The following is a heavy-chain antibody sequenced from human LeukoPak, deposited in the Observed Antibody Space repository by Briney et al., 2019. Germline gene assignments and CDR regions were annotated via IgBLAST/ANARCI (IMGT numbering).Heavy chain of an antibody. CDR1: GYTFTSYG. Sequence: GASVKVSCKASGYTFTSYGISWVRQAPGQGLEWMGWISAYNGNTNYAQKLQGRVTMSTDTSTSTAYMELRSLRSEDTAVYYCARLISGIAARYSPDWFDPWGQGTLVTVSS. CDR3: ARLISGIAARYSPDWFDP. D-gene: IGHD6-6*01. J-gene: IGHJ5*02. V-gene: IGHV1-18*01. CDR2: ISAYNGNT.